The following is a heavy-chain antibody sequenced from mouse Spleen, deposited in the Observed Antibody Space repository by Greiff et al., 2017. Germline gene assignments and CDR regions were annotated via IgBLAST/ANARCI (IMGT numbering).Heavy chain of an antibody. CDR1: GYSITSGYY. CDR2: ISYDGSN. V-gene: IGHV3-6*02. D-gene: IGHD1-2*01. CDR3: ARAPHFTTAYFDY. J-gene: IGHJ2*01. Sequence: VQLQQSGPGLVKPSQSLSLTCSVPGYSITSGYYWNWIRQFPGNKLEWMGYISYDGSNNYNPSLKNRISITRDTSKNQFFLKLNSVTTEDTATYYCARAPHFTTAYFDYWGQGTTLTVSS.